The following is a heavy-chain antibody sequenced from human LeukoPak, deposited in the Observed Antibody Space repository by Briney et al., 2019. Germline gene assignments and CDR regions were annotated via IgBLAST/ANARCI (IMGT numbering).Heavy chain of an antibody. V-gene: IGHV4-59*01. CDR3: AGGGFGRSIDY. CDR1: GGSISCYY. J-gene: IGHJ4*02. D-gene: IGHD3-10*01. Sequence: DPSETLSLTCTVSGGSISCYYWSWIRQPPGKGLEWIGYIYYSGSTNYNPSLKSRVTISVDTSKNQFSLKLSSVTAADTAVYYCAGGGFGRSIDYWGQGTLVTVSS. CDR2: IYYSGST.